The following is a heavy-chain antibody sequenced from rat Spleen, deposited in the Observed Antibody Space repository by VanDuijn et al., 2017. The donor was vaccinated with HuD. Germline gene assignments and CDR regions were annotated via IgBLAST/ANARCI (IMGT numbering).Heavy chain of an antibody. V-gene: IGHV5-19*01. J-gene: IGHJ2*01. CDR1: GFIFSDFG. CDR2: ITNTGGST. CDR3: TRHGLGAWYFDY. D-gene: IGHD5-1*01. Sequence: EVQLVESGGGLVQPGRSLKLSCTASGFIFSDFGMHWIRQAPTKGLEWVASITNTGGSTYYPESVKGRFTISKNNAKRTLYLQMNSLRSEDTATYYCTRHGLGAWYFDYWGQGVMVTVSS.